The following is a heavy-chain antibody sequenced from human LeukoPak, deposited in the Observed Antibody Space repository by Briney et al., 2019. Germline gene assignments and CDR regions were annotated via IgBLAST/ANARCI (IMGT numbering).Heavy chain of an antibody. J-gene: IGHJ3*02. V-gene: IGHV1-69*06. D-gene: IGHD2-21*02. CDR3: ARGGDSDAFDI. CDR2: IIPIFGTA. Sequence: SVKVSCKASGGTFSSYAISWVRQAPGQGLEWMGGIIPIFGTANYAPKFQGRVTITADKSTSTAYMELSSLRSEDTAVYYCARGGDSDAFDIWGQGTMVTVSS. CDR1: GGTFSSYA.